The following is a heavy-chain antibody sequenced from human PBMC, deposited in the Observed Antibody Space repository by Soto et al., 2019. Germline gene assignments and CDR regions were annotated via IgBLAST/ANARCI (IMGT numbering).Heavy chain of an antibody. CDR1: GGSISSGGYS. V-gene: IGHV4-30-2*01. D-gene: IGHD3-10*01. J-gene: IGHJ6*02. Sequence: SETLSLTCAVSGGSISSGGYSWSWIRQPPGKGLEWIGYIYHSGSTYYNPSLKSRVTISVDRSKNQFSLKLSSVTAADTAVYYCARAYGSGDSNDYYYGMDVWGQGTTVTVSS. CDR2: IYHSGST. CDR3: ARAYGSGDSNDYYYGMDV.